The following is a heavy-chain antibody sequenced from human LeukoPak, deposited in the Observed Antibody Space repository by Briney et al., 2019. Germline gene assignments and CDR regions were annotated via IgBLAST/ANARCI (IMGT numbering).Heavy chain of an antibody. CDR1: GGSFSGYY. CDR3: AAQYSGYVRLDY. D-gene: IGHD5-12*01. Sequence: SETPSLTCAVYGGSFSGYYWSWIRQPPGKGLEWIGEISHSGSTNYNPSLKSRVTISVDTSKNQFSLKLSSVTAADTAVYYCAAQYSGYVRLDYWGQGTLVTVSS. V-gene: IGHV4-34*01. CDR2: ISHSGST. J-gene: IGHJ4*02.